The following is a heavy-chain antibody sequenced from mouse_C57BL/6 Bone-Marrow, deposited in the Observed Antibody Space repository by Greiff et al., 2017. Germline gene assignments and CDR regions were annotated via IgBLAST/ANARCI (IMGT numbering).Heavy chain of an antibody. D-gene: IGHD1-1*01. Sequence: QVQLKESGPGLVAPSQSLSITCTVSGFSLTSYAISWVRQPPGKGLEWLGVIWTGGGTNYNSALKSILIISKDNSKSQVFLKMNSLQTDDTARYYCARKVLDDGNWYFDDWGTGTTVTVSS. V-gene: IGHV2-9-1*01. CDR2: IWTGGGT. CDR1: GFSLTSYA. J-gene: IGHJ1*03. CDR3: ARKVLDDGNWYFDD.